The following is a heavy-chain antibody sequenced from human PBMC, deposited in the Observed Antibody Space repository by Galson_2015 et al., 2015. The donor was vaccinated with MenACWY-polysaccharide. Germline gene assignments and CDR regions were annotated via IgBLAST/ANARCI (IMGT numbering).Heavy chain of an antibody. J-gene: IGHJ4*02. CDR2: IDYSGNT. V-gene: IGHV4-61*08. CDR3: ARDYYGSGGHFDY. D-gene: IGHD3-10*01. CDR1: GGSVSSGGYY. Sequence: SLTCTVSGGSVSSGGYYWSWIRQPPGKGLEWIGYIDYSGNTKYSPSLESRVTISVDTSNNQFSLKLRSVTAADTAVYYCARDYYGSGGHFDYWGQGTLVTVSS.